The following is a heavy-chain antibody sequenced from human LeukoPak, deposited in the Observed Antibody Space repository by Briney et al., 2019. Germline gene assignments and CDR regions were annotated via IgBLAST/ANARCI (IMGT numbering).Heavy chain of an antibody. J-gene: IGHJ5*02. CDR2: INHSGST. V-gene: IGHV4-61*08. Sequence: SETLSLTCTVSGGSISSGGYYWSWIRQHPGKGLEWIGEINHSGSTNYNPSLKSRVTISIDTSKNQFSLEMSSVTAADTAVYYCARGRGARSSRRYNWFDPWGQGTLVTVSS. CDR1: GGSISSGGYY. CDR3: ARGRGARSSRRYNWFDP. D-gene: IGHD6-13*01.